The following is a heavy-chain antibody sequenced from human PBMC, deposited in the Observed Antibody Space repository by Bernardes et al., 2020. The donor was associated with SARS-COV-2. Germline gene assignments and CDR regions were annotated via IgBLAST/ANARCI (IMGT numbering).Heavy chain of an antibody. CDR1: GFTFSDYS. J-gene: IGHJ4*02. Sequence: GGSLRLCCAASGFTFSDYSMNWVRQAPGKGLEWLSYISSASSLIQYADSVKGRFTISRDNAKNSLSLQMNSLRDEDTAVYYCARGGNTKCPGFDYWGQGTRVTVSS. CDR3: ARGGNTKCPGFDY. D-gene: IGHD4-4*01. V-gene: IGHV3-48*02. CDR2: ISSASSLI.